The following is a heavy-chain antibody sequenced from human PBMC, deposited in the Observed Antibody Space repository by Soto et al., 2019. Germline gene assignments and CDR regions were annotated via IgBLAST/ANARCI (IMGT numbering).Heavy chain of an antibody. CDR1: GFTFSSYA. CDR2: ISGSGGST. V-gene: IGHV3-23*01. Sequence: EVQLLESGGGLVQPGGSLRLSCAASGFTFSSYAMSWVRQAPGEGLEWVSAISGSGGSTYYADSVKGRFTISRDNSKDTLYRLMGCLRAEDTAVYYCANYLTAVGATSPFDYWGQGPLVTVSS. CDR3: ANYLTAVGATSPFDY. J-gene: IGHJ4*02. D-gene: IGHD1-26*01.